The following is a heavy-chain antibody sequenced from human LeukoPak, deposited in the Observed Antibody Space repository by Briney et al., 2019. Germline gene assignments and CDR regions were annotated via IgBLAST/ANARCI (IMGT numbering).Heavy chain of an antibody. CDR1: GGSITNYY. J-gene: IGHJ4*02. Sequence: PSETLSLTCTVSGGSITNYYWSWIRQPPGKGLEWIGYIYYSGSTNYNPSLKSRVTISVDTSKNQFSLKLSSVTAADTAVYYCARDGYYGSGSYYWGQGTLVTVSS. V-gene: IGHV4-59*01. D-gene: IGHD3-10*01. CDR2: IYYSGST. CDR3: ARDGYYGSGSYY.